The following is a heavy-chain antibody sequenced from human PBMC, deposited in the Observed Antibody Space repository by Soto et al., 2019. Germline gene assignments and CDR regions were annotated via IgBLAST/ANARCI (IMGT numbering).Heavy chain of an antibody. Sequence: QVQLVQSGAEVKKPGASVKVSCKASGYTFTSYDSNWVRQATGQGLEWMGWMNPNSGNTGYAQKFQGRVTMTRNTSISTAYMELSSLRSEAKAVYYCAREGEYSSSSGGFDYWGQVTLVTVSS. D-gene: IGHD6-6*01. CDR1: GYTFTSYD. CDR2: MNPNSGNT. CDR3: AREGEYSSSSGGFDY. J-gene: IGHJ4*02. V-gene: IGHV1-8*01.